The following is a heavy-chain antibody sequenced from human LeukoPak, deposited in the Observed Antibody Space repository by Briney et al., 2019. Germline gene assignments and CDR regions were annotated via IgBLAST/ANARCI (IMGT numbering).Heavy chain of an antibody. J-gene: IGHJ5*02. V-gene: IGHV1-69*05. CDR3: AREQLVVPAARPNWFDP. CDR1: GGTFSSYA. Sequence: ASVKVSCKASGGTFSSYAISWVRQAPGQGLEWMGGIIPNFGTANYAQKFQGRVTITTDESTSTAYMELSSLRSEDTAVYYCAREQLVVPAARPNWFDPWGQGTLVTVSS. CDR2: IIPNFGTA. D-gene: IGHD2-2*01.